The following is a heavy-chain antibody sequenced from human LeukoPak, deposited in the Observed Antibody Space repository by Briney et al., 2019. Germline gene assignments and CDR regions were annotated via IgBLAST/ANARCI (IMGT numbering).Heavy chain of an antibody. J-gene: IGHJ4*02. CDR3: AREPTYTSSWYTTCDF. CDR1: GFTFSSYA. CDR2: ITGTSSTR. D-gene: IGHD6-13*01. Sequence: GGSLRLSCAASGFTFSSYAMNWVRQAPGKELEWVSYITGTSSTRYYADSVKGRFTISRDNAKNSLYLQMDSLRAEDTAVYFCAREPTYTSSWYTTCDFWGQGILVTVSS. V-gene: IGHV3-48*01.